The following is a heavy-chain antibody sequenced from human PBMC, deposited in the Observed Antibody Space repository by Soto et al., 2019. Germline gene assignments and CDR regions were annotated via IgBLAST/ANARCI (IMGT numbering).Heavy chain of an antibody. CDR1: GDSVSSNSAA. CDR2: TYYRSKWYN. Sequence: SQTLSLPCAISGDSVSSNSAAWNWIRQSPSRGLEWLGRTYYRSKWYNDYAVSVKSRITINPDTSKNQFSLQLNSVTPEDTAVYYCARDFPPSYCSSTSCHLNYYYYYGMDVWGQGTTVTVSS. V-gene: IGHV6-1*01. D-gene: IGHD2-2*01. CDR3: ARDFPPSYCSSTSCHLNYYYYYGMDV. J-gene: IGHJ6*02.